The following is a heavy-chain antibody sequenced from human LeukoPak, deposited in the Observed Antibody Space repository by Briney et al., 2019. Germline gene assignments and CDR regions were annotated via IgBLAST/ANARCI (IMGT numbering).Heavy chain of an antibody. V-gene: IGHV1-8*01. CDR1: GYIFSNYD. J-gene: IGHJ4*02. CDR2: MNPNSGRR. CDR3: ARGLRSDY. Sequence: ASVKVSCKASGYIFSNYDINWGRQAPGHGLEWMGWMNPNSGRRVYAQEFQGRVTMTRNSSINTAYMELTSLRSDDRAVYYCARGLRSDYWGQGTLVTVSS. D-gene: IGHD3-16*02.